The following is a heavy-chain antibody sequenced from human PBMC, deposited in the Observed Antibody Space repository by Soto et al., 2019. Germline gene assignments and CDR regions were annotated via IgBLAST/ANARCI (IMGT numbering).Heavy chain of an antibody. D-gene: IGHD3-3*01. CDR2: IDPSDSYT. CDR3: ARQAIFGVIIIAFDI. V-gene: IGHV5-10-1*01. Sequence: GESLKISCKGSGYSFSSYWITWVRQMPGKGLEWMGRIDPSDSYTNYSPSFQGHVTISADKSISTAYLQWSSLKASDTAMYYCARQAIFGVIIIAFDIWGQGTMVTVSS. CDR1: GYSFSSYW. J-gene: IGHJ3*02.